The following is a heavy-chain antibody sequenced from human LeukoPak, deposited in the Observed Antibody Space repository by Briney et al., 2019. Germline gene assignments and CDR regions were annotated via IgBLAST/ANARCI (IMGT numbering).Heavy chain of an antibody. CDR3: ARDQRYCSSSSCPWEPFDY. Sequence: GGSLKLSCAASGFTFGSYSMNWVRQAPGKGLEWVAYISSSSSTIYYADSVKGRFTISRDNAKNSLYLQMNSLRAEDTAVYYCARDQRYCSSSSCPWEPFDYWGQGTLVTVSS. V-gene: IGHV3-48*04. CDR2: ISSSSSTI. J-gene: IGHJ4*02. D-gene: IGHD2-2*01. CDR1: GFTFGSYS.